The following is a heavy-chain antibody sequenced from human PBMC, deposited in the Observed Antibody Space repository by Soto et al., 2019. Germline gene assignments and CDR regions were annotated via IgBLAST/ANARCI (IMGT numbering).Heavy chain of an antibody. CDR1: GGSISRGAYF. CDR2: ISYTGAT. CDR3: ARGGPVSVSPAWQLLGYFDY. Sequence: KPSETLSLTCSVSGGSISRGAYFWTWIRQFPGKGLEWIAYISYTGATYYNPSLKSRVTILADTSKNQFSPKLNSVTSADTAVYYCARGGPVSVSPAWQLLGYFDYWGQGTLVTVSS. J-gene: IGHJ4*02. D-gene: IGHD2-15*01. V-gene: IGHV4-31*03.